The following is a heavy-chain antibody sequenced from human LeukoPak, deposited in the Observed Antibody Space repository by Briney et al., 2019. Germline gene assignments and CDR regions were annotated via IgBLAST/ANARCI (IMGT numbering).Heavy chain of an antibody. V-gene: IGHV3-23*01. D-gene: IGHD2-15*01. CDR2: ISESGGTT. CDR3: AKDQLYCSGGNCYSGHDY. Sequence: GGSLRLSCAASGFTFSSYAMSWVRQAPGKGLEWVSTISESGGTTYYADSVKGRFTISRDNSKNTLYLQMNSLRAEDTAVYYCAKDQLYCSGGNCYSGHDYWGQGTLVTVSS. J-gene: IGHJ4*02. CDR1: GFTFSSYA.